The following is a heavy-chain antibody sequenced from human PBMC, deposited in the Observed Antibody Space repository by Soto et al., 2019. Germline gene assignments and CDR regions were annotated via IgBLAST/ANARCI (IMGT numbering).Heavy chain of an antibody. D-gene: IGHD3-10*01. J-gene: IGHJ5*02. CDR1: GGSFSPYY. Sequence: QVQPQQWGTGLLKPSETLSLTCAVYGGSFSPYYWNWIRQPPGKGLEWIGEINHSGNTQYNPSLNSRVTLSVDTSKNQFSLKLTSVTAADTAVYYWFGGLGSKWLDPWGQGTLVTVSS. CDR2: INHSGNT. CDR3: FGGLGSKWLDP. V-gene: IGHV4-34*01.